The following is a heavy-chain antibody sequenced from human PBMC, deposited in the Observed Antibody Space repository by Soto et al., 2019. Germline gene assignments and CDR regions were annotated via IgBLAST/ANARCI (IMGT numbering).Heavy chain of an antibody. J-gene: IGHJ6*02. CDR2: ISYDGSNK. CDR1: GFTFSRYG. D-gene: IGHD5-18*01. CDR3: GKDRREYSYGYGAYYYYGMDV. Sequence: QVQLVESGGGGVQPGRSVRLSCAASGFTFSRYGLHWVRQAPGKRLEWVAVISYDGSNKYYADSVKGRFTISRDNSKNTLYLQMNSLRAEDTAVYYCGKDRREYSYGYGAYYYYGMDVWGQGTTVTVSS. V-gene: IGHV3-30*18.